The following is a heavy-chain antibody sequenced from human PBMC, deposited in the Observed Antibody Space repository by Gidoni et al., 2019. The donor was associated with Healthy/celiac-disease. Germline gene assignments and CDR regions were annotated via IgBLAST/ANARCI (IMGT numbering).Heavy chain of an antibody. V-gene: IGHV4-34*01. CDR2: INHSGST. J-gene: IGHJ5*02. CDR3: ATSRRERYFDWFPHWFDP. D-gene: IGHD3-9*01. Sequence: KGLEWIGEINHSGSTNYNPSLKSRVTISVDTSKNQFSLKLSSVTAADTAVYYCATSRRERYFDWFPHWFDPWGQGTLVTVSS.